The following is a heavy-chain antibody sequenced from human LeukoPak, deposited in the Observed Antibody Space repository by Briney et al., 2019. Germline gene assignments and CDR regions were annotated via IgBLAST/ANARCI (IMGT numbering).Heavy chain of an antibody. D-gene: IGHD3-22*01. CDR2: VYYSGST. V-gene: IGHV4-39*01. Sequence: SETLSLTCTVSGGSITSSNYYWGWIRQPPGKGLEWIGIVYYSGSTYYNSSLKSRVTLSVDTSKNQFSLELTSVTAADTAVYYCARLAGGYSPNWFDPWGQGTLVTVSS. CDR3: ARLAGGYSPNWFDP. J-gene: IGHJ5*02. CDR1: GGSITSSNYY.